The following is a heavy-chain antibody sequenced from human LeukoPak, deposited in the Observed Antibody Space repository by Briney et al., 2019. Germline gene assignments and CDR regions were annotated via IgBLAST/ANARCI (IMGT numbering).Heavy chain of an antibody. J-gene: IGHJ4*02. Sequence: GGSLRLSCAASGFTFSSYEMNWVRQAPGKGLEWVSYISSSGSTIYYADSVKGRFTISRDNAKNSLYLQMNSLRAEDTAVYYCARKGWGWLAFDYWGQETLDTVSS. V-gene: IGHV3-48*03. CDR1: GFTFSSYE. D-gene: IGHD2-15*01. CDR3: ARKGWGWLAFDY. CDR2: ISSSGSTI.